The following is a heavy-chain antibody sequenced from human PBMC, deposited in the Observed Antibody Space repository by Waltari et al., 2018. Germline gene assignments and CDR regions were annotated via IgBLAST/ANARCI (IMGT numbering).Heavy chain of an antibody. CDR2: IYWDDDK. Sequence: QITLKESGPTLVIPTQSLTLTCTFSGFSLSTSGLGVGWTRQPPGKALEWLAVIYWDDDKRYSASLKSRLTITKDTSKNQVVLTMTNMDPVDTATDYCAHFLGYCTGTSCYKGDAFDMWGQGTMVTV. D-gene: IGHD2-2*02. CDR3: AHFLGYCTGTSCYKGDAFDM. V-gene: IGHV2-5*02. J-gene: IGHJ3*02. CDR1: GFSLSTSGLG.